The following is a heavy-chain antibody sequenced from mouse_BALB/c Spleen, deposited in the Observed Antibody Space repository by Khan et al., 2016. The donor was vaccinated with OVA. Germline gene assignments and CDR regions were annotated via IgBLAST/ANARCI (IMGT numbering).Heavy chain of an antibody. CDR3: ARTARIKY. D-gene: IGHD1-2*01. Sequence: EVQLQESGPGLVKPSQSLSLTCTVTGYSITSGYGWNWIRQFPGNKLEWMGYISYSGSTNYNPSLKSRFSIPRDTSKNQFFLQLNSVTTEDTATYYCARTARIKYWGQGTTLTVSS. CDR1: GYSITSGYG. CDR2: ISYSGST. J-gene: IGHJ2*01. V-gene: IGHV3-2*02.